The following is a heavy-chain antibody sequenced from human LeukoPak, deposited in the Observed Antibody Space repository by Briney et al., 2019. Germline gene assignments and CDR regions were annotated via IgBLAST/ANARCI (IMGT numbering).Heavy chain of an antibody. CDR1: GGSVNSFY. CDR2: IYSSGST. Sequence: SETLSLTCTVSGGSVNSFYWTWIRQPGGKGLEWIGRIYSSGSTNYNPSLKNRVTMSVDTSKNQFSLKLSSVTAADTAVYYCARSPLYYYDSSGYQPGWWYFDLWGRGTLVTVSS. CDR3: ARSPLYYYDSSGYQPGWWYFDL. V-gene: IGHV4-4*07. D-gene: IGHD3-22*01. J-gene: IGHJ2*01.